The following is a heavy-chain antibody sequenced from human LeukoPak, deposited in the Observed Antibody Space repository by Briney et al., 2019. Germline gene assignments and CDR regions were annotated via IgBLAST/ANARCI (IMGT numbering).Heavy chain of an antibody. CDR3: ARAVYGSGSNHFDY. D-gene: IGHD3-10*01. J-gene: IGHJ4*02. CDR1: GYIFTSYD. V-gene: IGHV1-8*01. Sequence: GASVKVSCKASGYIFTSYDINWVRQATGQGLEWMGWVNPISGNTGYARKFQGRVTMTTNDSVTTAYMELRSLKSEDTAVYYCARAVYGSGSNHFDYWGQGTLVTVSS. CDR2: VNPISGNT.